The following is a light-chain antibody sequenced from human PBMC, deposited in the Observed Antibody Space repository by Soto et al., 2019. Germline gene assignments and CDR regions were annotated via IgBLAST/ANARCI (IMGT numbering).Light chain of an antibody. CDR3: QQYGSSPWT. CDR1: QSVSSSF. V-gene: IGKV3-20*01. J-gene: IGKJ1*01. Sequence: EIVLTQSPGTLSLSPGERATLSCRASQSVSSSFLAWYQHKPGQAPRLLIYGASSRATGIPDRFSGSGSGTDFTLTINRLEHEDFAVYYCQQYGSSPWTFGQGTKVEIK. CDR2: GAS.